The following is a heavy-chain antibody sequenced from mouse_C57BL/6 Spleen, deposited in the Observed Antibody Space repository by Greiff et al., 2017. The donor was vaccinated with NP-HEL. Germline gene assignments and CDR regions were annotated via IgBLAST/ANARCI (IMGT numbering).Heavy chain of an antibody. CDR3: ARSTVNAMDY. J-gene: IGHJ4*01. Sequence: VQRVESGAELARPGASVKLSCKASGYTFTSYGISWVKQRTGQGLEWIGEIYPRSGNTYYNEKFKGKATLTADKSSSTAYMELRSLTSEDSAVYFCARSTVNAMDYWGQGTSVTVSS. CDR1: GYTFTSYG. V-gene: IGHV1-81*01. D-gene: IGHD1-1*01. CDR2: IYPRSGNT.